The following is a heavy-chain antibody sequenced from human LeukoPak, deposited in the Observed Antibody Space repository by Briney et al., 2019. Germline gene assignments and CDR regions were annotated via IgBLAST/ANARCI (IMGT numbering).Heavy chain of an antibody. J-gene: IGHJ4*02. Sequence: GASVKVSCKASGYTFTSYGISWVRQAPGQGLEWMGWISAYNGNTNYAQKLQGRVTMTTDTSTSTAYMELSSLRSEDTAVYYCASADTYSGYQEGWGQGTLVTVSS. V-gene: IGHV1-18*01. D-gene: IGHD5-12*01. CDR1: GYTFTSYG. CDR2: ISAYNGNT. CDR3: ASADTYSGYQEG.